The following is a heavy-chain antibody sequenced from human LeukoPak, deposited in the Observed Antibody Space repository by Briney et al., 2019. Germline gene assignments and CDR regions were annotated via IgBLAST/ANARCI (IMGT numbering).Heavy chain of an antibody. J-gene: IGHJ6*02. CDR2: IWYDGRNK. CDR1: GFTFSSYG. D-gene: IGHD2-2*02. CDR3: AREYCSSTSCYNHYYYGMDV. Sequence: GRSLRLSCAASGFTFSSYGLHWVRQAPGKGLEWVAVIWYDGRNKYYADSVKGRFTISRDNSKNTLYLQMNSLRAEDTAVYYCAREYCSSTSCYNHYYYGMDVWGQGTTVTVSS. V-gene: IGHV3-33*01.